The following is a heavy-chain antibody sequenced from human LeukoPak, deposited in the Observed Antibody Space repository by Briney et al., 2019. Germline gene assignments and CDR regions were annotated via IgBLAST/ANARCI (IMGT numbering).Heavy chain of an antibody. CDR3: ASRGRWFGNYYYGMDV. CDR2: MNPNSGNT. D-gene: IGHD3-10*01. J-gene: IGHJ6*02. CDR1: RYTFTSYD. Sequence: ASVKVSCKASRYTFTSYDINWVRQATGQGLEWMGWMNPNSGNTGYAQKFQGRVTMTRNTSISTAYMELSSLRSEDTAVYYCASRGRWFGNYYYGMDVWGQGTTVTVSS. V-gene: IGHV1-8*01.